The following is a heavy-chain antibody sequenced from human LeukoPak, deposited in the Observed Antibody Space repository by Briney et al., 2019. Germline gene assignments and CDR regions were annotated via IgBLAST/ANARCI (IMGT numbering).Heavy chain of an antibody. CDR3: ARLGGDEVGYYFDY. Sequence: GGALEISCQGSGYLFTSYWIGGGRQVHGKGVEGRGIIYPGDSDTKYSPSFEGQVTISEKKSISTAYLQWSSLKASDTAMYYCARLGGDEVGYYFDYWGQGTLVTVSS. CDR1: GYLFTSYW. CDR2: IYPGDSDT. D-gene: IGHD2-21*02. J-gene: IGHJ4*02. V-gene: IGHV5-51*01.